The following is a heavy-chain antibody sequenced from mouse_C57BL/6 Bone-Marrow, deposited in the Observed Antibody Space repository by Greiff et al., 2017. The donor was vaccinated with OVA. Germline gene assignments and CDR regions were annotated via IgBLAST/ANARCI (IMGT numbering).Heavy chain of an antibody. CDR3: ALKGVGLWAHFDY. Sequence: VQLQQSGAELVKPGASVKLSCTASGFNIKNYYMPWVQQRTEQGLEWIGRIDPEDGETKYAPKFQGKATITADTSSNAGYLQLSSLTSEDTAIYYCALKGVGLWAHFDYWGQGTTLTVSS. CDR2: IDPEDGET. J-gene: IGHJ2*01. D-gene: IGHD1-1*01. CDR1: GFNIKNYY. V-gene: IGHV14-2*01.